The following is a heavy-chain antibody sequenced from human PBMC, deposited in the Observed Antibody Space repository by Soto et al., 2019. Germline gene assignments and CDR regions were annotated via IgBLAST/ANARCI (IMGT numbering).Heavy chain of an antibody. Sequence: QITLKESGPTLVKPTQTLTLTCTFSGFSLSTSGVGVGWIRQPPRKALEWLALIYWDDDKRYSPSLKSRLTITKDTSKNQVVLTMTNMDPVDTATYYCARPYSSGWYYRYWGQGTLVTVSS. CDR2: IYWDDDK. CDR1: GFSLSTSGVG. CDR3: ARPYSSGWYYRY. D-gene: IGHD6-19*01. V-gene: IGHV2-5*02. J-gene: IGHJ4*02.